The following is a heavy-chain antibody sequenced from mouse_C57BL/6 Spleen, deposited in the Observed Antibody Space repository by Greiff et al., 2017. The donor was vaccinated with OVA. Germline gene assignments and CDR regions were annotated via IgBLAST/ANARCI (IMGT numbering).Heavy chain of an antibody. Sequence: EVQRVESGPVLVKPGASVKMSCKASGYTFTDYYMNWVKQSHGKSLEWIGVINPYNGGTSYNQKFKGKATLTVDKSSSTAYMELNSLTSEDSAVYYCARYYGSRPYWYFDVWGTGTTVTVSS. J-gene: IGHJ1*03. CDR1: GYTFTDYY. CDR2: INPYNGGT. CDR3: ARYYGSRPYWYFDV. V-gene: IGHV1-19*01. D-gene: IGHD1-1*01.